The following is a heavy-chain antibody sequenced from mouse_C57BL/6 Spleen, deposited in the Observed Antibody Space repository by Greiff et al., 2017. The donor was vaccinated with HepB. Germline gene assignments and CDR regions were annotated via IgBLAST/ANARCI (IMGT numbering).Heavy chain of an antibody. V-gene: IGHV1-64*01. CDR1: GYTFTSYW. CDR3: ARTGDYDGAWFAY. D-gene: IGHD2-4*01. Sequence: VQLQQPGAELVKPGASVKVSCKASGYTFTSYWMHWVKQRPGQGLEWIGMIHPNSGSTNYHEKFKSKATLTVDKSSSTAYMQLSSLTSEDSAVYYCARTGDYDGAWFAYWGQGTLVTVSA. CDR2: IHPNSGST. J-gene: IGHJ3*01.